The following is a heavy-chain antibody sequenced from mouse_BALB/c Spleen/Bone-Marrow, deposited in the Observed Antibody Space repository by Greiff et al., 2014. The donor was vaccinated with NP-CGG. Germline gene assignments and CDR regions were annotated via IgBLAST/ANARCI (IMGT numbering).Heavy chain of an antibody. V-gene: IGHV14-3*02. CDR3: ARHYYGSSYFDY. CDR1: GFNIKDTY. D-gene: IGHD1-1*01. J-gene: IGHJ2*01. Sequence: EVQLKDSGAELVKPGASVKLSCTASGFNIKDTYMHWVKQRPEQGLEWIGRIDPANGNTKYDPKFQGKATITADTSSNTAYLQLSSLTSEDTAVYYCARHYYGSSYFDYWGQGTTLTVSS. CDR2: IDPANGNT.